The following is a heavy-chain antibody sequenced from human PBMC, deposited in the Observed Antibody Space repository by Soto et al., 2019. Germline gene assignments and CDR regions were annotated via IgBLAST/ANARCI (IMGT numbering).Heavy chain of an antibody. CDR3: ASGLYGGSTRGDFNWFDP. V-gene: IGHV4-39*01. D-gene: IGHD2-2*01. CDR1: GGSISSSSYY. Sequence: QLQLQESGPGLVKPSETLSLTCTVSGGSISSSSYYWGWIRQPPGKGLEWIGGIYYSGSTYYNPSLKSRVTISVDTSNNQFSLKLSSVTAADTAVYYCASGLYGGSTRGDFNWFDPWGQGTLVTVSS. CDR2: IYYSGST. J-gene: IGHJ5*02.